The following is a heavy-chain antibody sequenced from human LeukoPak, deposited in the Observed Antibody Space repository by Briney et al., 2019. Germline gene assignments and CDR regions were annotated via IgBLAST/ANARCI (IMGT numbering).Heavy chain of an antibody. CDR3: ASRRGSGWYWFDP. D-gene: IGHD6-19*01. J-gene: IGHJ5*02. V-gene: IGHV4-39*01. CDR1: GGSISSSSYY. Sequence: SETLSLTCTVSGGSISSSSYYWGWIRQPPGKGLEWIGSIYYSGSTYYNPSLKSRVTISVDTSKNQFSLKLSSVTAADTAVYYCASRRGSGWYWFDPWGQGTLVTVSS. CDR2: IYYSGST.